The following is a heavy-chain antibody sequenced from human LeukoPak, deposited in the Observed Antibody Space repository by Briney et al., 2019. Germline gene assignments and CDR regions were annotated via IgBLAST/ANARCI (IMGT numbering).Heavy chain of an antibody. J-gene: IGHJ5*02. V-gene: IGHV4-59*01. D-gene: IGHD5-18*01. CDR1: GGSISSYY. CDR2: IYYSGST. CDR3: ARDRSRYSYGSRWFDP. Sequence: PSETLSLTCTVSGGSISSYYWSWIRQPPGKGLEWIGYIYYSGSTNYNPSLKSRVTISVDTSKNQFSLKLSSVTAADTAVYYCARDRSRYSYGSRWFDPWGQGTLVTVSS.